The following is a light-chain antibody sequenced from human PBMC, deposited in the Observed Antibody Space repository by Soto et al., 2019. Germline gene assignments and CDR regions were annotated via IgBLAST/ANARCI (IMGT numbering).Light chain of an antibody. V-gene: IGLV2-23*01. CDR1: SSEVGSYNL. CDR2: EGS. CDR3: CSYAGSSTYV. J-gene: IGLJ1*01. Sequence: QSVLTQPAPVSGSPGQSITISCTGTSSEVGSYNLVSWYQQHPGKAPKLMIYEGSKRPSGVSNRFSGSKSGNTASLTISGLQAEDEADYYCCSYAGSSTYVFGTGTKVTVL.